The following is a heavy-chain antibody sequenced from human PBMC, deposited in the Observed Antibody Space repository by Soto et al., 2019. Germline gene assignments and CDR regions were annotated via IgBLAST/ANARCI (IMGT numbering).Heavy chain of an antibody. D-gene: IGHD3-9*01. Sequence: SETLSLTCAVYGGSFSGYYWSKNRQPPGKGLEWIGEINHSGSTNYNPSLKSRVTISVDTSKNQFSLKLSSVTAADTAVYYCARAPLRYFDWPISDNWFDPWGQGTLVTVSS. V-gene: IGHV4-34*01. CDR1: GGSFSGYY. CDR2: INHSGST. J-gene: IGHJ5*02. CDR3: ARAPLRYFDWPISDNWFDP.